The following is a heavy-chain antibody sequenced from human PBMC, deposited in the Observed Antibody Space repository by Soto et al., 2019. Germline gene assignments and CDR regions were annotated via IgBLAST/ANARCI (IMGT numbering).Heavy chain of an antibody. J-gene: IGHJ6*02. CDR3: ARDSPTKEQLIDYDGMDV. Sequence: QVQLVESGGGVVQPGRSLRLSCAASGFTFSSYVMHWVRQAPGKGLEWVALTSYDGSEKYYADSVKGRFSISRDNSKNTLYLQMSSLRVEDTAVYYCARDSPTKEQLIDYDGMDVWGQGTTVTVSS. V-gene: IGHV3-30-3*01. D-gene: IGHD6-6*01. CDR1: GFTFSSYV. CDR2: TSYDGSEK.